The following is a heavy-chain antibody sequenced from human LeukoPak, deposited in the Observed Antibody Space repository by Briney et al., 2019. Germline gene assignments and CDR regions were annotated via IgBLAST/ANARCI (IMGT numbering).Heavy chain of an antibody. Sequence: PSETLSPTCTVSAGSISSYYWSWIRQPAGKGLEWIGRIYSSGTTNYNPSLKSRVTMSVDTSKNQFSLKLSSVTAADTAVYYCARWHYYDSSGFFDYWGQGTLVTVSS. CDR2: IYSSGTT. V-gene: IGHV4-4*07. J-gene: IGHJ4*02. D-gene: IGHD3-22*01. CDR1: AGSISSYY. CDR3: ARWHYYDSSGFFDY.